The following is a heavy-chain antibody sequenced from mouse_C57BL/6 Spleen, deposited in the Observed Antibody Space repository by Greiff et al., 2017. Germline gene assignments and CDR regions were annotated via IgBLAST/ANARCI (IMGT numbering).Heavy chain of an antibody. CDR1: GFTFSSYG. V-gene: IGHV5-6*02. Sequence: EVKLMESGGDLVKPGGSLKLSCAASGFTFSSYGMSWVRQTPDKRLEWVATISSGGSYTSYPDSVKGRFTISRDNAKNTLYLQMSSLKSEDTAMYYCARRFYYYGSSYDYFYYWGQGTTLTVSS. J-gene: IGHJ2*01. D-gene: IGHD1-1*01. CDR2: ISSGGSYT. CDR3: ARRFYYYGSSYDYFYY.